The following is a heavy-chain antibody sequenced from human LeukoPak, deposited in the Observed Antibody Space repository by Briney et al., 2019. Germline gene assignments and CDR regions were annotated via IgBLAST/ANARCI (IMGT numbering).Heavy chain of an antibody. CDR2: IYYSGNT. CDR1: GAPFTSHY. J-gene: IGHJ1*01. Sequence: TSETLSLTCSVSGAPFTSHYWSWIRQPPGKGLEWIGNIYYSGNTNYNPSLKSRVTISVDTSKNQFSLKLTSVTAADTAVYYCARAGRSGSYRFQHWGQGTLVTVSS. CDR3: ARAGRSGSYRFQH. V-gene: IGHV4-59*11. D-gene: IGHD1-26*01.